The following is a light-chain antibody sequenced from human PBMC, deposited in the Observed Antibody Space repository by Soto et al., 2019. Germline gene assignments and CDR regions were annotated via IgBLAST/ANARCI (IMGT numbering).Light chain of an antibody. V-gene: IGKV1-6*01. CDR3: LHDYNFPFT. Sequence: AIQMTQSPSSLSASVGDRVTITCRASQGIRNDLGWYQQKPGKAPKLLIYAASSLQSGVSSRFSGSGSGTDVTLSISSHQPEDFATYYCLHDYNFPFTFGPGTKVDIK. CDR1: QGIRND. CDR2: AAS. J-gene: IGKJ3*01.